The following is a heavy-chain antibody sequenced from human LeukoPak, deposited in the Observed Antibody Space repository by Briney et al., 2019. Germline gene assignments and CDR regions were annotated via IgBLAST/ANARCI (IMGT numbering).Heavy chain of an antibody. CDR2: ISWNSGSI. V-gene: IGHV3-9*03. CDR3: AKTLRTGYSYGEVAFDI. D-gene: IGHD5-18*01. J-gene: IGHJ3*02. CDR1: GFTFDDYA. Sequence: PGRSLRLSCAASGFTFDDYAMHWVRQAPGKGLEGVSGISWNSGSIGYADSVKGRFTISRDNAKNSLYLQMNSLRAEDMALYYCAKTLRTGYSYGEVAFDIWGQGTMVTVSS.